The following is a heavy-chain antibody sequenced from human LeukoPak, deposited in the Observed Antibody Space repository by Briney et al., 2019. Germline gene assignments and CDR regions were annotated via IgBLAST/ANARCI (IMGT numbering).Heavy chain of an antibody. CDR1: GFTFSSYA. Sequence: GGSLRLSCAASGFTFSSYAMSWVRQAPGKGLVWVSRINSDGSSTSYADSVKGRFTISRDNAKNTLYLQMNSLRAEDTAVYYCARDLNFGYYDSSGYYWPAPFDYWGQGTLVTVSS. CDR2: INSDGSST. V-gene: IGHV3-74*01. J-gene: IGHJ4*02. CDR3: ARDLNFGYYDSSGYYWPAPFDY. D-gene: IGHD3-22*01.